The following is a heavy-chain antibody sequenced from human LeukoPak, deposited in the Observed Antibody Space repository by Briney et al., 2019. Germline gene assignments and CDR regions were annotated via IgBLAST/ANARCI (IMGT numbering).Heavy chain of an antibody. J-gene: IGHJ5*02. D-gene: IGHD5-12*01. CDR3: AKERSMWLRLSWFDP. CDR2: IKTDGTNT. V-gene: IGHV3-74*01. CDR1: GFTFTRHW. Sequence: GGSLRLSCAASGFTFTRHWMHWVRQAPGKGLEWVSRIKTDGTNTIYADFVEGRFTISRDNARNTLYLQMSSLRAGDTAVYYCAKERSMWLRLSWFDPWGQGTLVTVSS.